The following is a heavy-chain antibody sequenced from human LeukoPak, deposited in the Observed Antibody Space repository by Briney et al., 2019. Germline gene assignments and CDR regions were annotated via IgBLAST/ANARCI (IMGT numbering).Heavy chain of an antibody. Sequence: ASVKVSCKASGGTFISYAISWVRQAPGQGLEWMGGIIPIFGTANYAQKFQGRVTITADESTSTAYMELSSLRSEDTAVYYCARGGRYSSSWEIDYWGQGTLVTVSS. V-gene: IGHV1-69*13. CDR3: ARGGRYSSSWEIDY. CDR2: IIPIFGTA. D-gene: IGHD6-13*01. J-gene: IGHJ4*02. CDR1: GGTFISYA.